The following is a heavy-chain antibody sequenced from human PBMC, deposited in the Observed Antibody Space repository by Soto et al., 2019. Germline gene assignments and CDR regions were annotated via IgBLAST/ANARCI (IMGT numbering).Heavy chain of an antibody. Sequence: SVKVSCKASGFTFTISAVQWVLQSLLQRLDWIGWIVVGSGNTNYAQKFQERVTITRDMSTSTAYMELSSLRSEDTAVYYCARDSPSHGWVPATWPPHFDYWGQGTLVTVSS. D-gene: IGHD2-2*01. CDR3: ARDSPSHGWVPATWPPHFDY. CDR1: GFTFTISA. J-gene: IGHJ4*02. V-gene: IGHV1-58*01. CDR2: IVVGSGNT.